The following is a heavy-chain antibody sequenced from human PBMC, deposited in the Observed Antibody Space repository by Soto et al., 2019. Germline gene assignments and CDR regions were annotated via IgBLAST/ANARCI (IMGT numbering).Heavy chain of an antibody. V-gene: IGHV3-21*01. CDR1: GFTFSSYS. CDR3: ARDRSEGEYQLLWGLYNWFDP. J-gene: IGHJ5*02. D-gene: IGHD2-2*01. CDR2: ISSSSSYI. Sequence: GSLRLSCAASGFTFSSYSMNWVRQAPGKGLEWVSSISSSSSYIYYADSVKGRFTISRDNAKNSLYLQMNSLRAEDTAVYYCARDRSEGEYQLLWGLYNWFDPWGQGTLVTVSS.